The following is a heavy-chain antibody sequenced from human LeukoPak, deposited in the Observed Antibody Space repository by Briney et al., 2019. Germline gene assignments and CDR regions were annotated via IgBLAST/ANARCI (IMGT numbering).Heavy chain of an antibody. J-gene: IGHJ4*02. CDR2: IKQDGSEK. V-gene: IGHV3-7*03. CDR1: GFTFSSYW. CDR3: ARLWGYCSSTSCYK. D-gene: IGHD2-2*02. Sequence: PGGPLRLSCAASGFTFSSYWMSWVRQAPGKGLEWVANIKQDGSEKYYVDSVKGRFTISRDNAKNSLYLQMNSLRAEDTAVYYCARLWGYCSSTSCYKWGQGTLVTVSS.